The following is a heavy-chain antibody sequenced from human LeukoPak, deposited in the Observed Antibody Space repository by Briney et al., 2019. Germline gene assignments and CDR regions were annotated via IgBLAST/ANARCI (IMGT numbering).Heavy chain of an antibody. Sequence: PSETLSLTCTVSGGSICSSSYYWGWLRQPPGKGLEWIGSIYYSGSTYYNPSLKSRVTISVDTSKNQFSLKLSSVTAADTAVYYCARRPSSGYQDYWGQGTLVTVSS. CDR1: GGSICSSSYY. CDR3: ARRPSSGYQDY. D-gene: IGHD3-22*01. V-gene: IGHV4-39*01. J-gene: IGHJ4*02. CDR2: IYYSGST.